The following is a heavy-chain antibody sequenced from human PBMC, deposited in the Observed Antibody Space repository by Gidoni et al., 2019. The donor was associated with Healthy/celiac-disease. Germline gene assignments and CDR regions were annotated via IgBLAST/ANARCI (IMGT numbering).Heavy chain of an antibody. V-gene: IGHV3-7*01. Sequence: EVQLVASGGGLVQPGGSLRLSCAASGFPFSSFWMGWVRQAPGKGLEWVANIKQGGSEKYYVDSVKGRFTSSRDNAKNSLYLQMNSLRAEDTAGYYCARRASFWATGTIAWFDPWGQGTLVTVSS. CDR2: IKQGGSEK. CDR3: ARRASFWATGTIAWFDP. CDR1: GFPFSSFW. D-gene: IGHD1-1*01. J-gene: IGHJ5*02.